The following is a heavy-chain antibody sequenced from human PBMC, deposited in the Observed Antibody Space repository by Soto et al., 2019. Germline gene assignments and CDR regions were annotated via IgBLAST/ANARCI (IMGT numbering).Heavy chain of an antibody. CDR2: IHHSGST. CDR1: GGSIGTSNW. Sequence: QVQLQESGPGLVEPSGTLSLTCDVSGGSIGTSNWWRWGRQPPGRRLEWMWQIHHSGSTNYNPSRERRVNISLDKSKRQFSLRLRTVSAADKDVYFWARAPIPDEIIVVAAAIYYYGVVVWGHGTSVTV. V-gene: IGHV4-4*02. J-gene: IGHJ6*02. CDR3: ARAPIPDEIIVVAAAIYYYGVVV. D-gene: IGHD2-15*01.